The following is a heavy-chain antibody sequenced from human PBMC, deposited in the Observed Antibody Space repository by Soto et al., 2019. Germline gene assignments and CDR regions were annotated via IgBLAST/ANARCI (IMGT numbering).Heavy chain of an antibody. V-gene: IGHV3-48*02. D-gene: IGHD2-15*01. J-gene: IGHJ4*02. Sequence: EVQLVESGGGLVQPGGSLRLSCAASGFTFSGYSMNWVRQAPGKGLEWVSYISSSSSTIYYADSVKGRFTISRDNAKNSLYLQMNSPRDEDTAVYYCARDFSPSGGSPYYWGQGTLGTVSS. CDR2: ISSSSSTI. CDR3: ARDFSPSGGSPYY. CDR1: GFTFSGYS.